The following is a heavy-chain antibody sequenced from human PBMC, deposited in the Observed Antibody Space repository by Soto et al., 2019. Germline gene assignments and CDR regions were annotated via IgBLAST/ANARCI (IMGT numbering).Heavy chain of an antibody. Sequence: GGSLRLSCAASGFTVSSNYMSWVRQAPGKGLEWVSVIHSDGSTYYADSVKGRFTISRDNSKNTLYLQMNSLRAEDTAVYYCARDQAGMSNYYGMDVWGQGPTVTVS. D-gene: IGHD3-10*01. CDR1: GFTVSSNY. V-gene: IGHV3-53*01. CDR2: IHSDGST. J-gene: IGHJ6*02. CDR3: ARDQAGMSNYYGMDV.